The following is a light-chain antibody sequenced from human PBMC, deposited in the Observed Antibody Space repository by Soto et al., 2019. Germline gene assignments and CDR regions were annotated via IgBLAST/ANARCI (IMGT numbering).Light chain of an antibody. J-gene: IGKJ4*01. CDR3: QQYHTWPVT. Sequence: IVMTQSPATLSVSPGERVTFSCRASQGINRKLAWYQHKAGQAPRLLISGVSTGATGIPARFSGSGSGTEFTLTINSLQSEDSAVYYCQQYHTWPVTFXGGTK. CDR1: QGINRK. V-gene: IGKV3-15*01. CDR2: GVS.